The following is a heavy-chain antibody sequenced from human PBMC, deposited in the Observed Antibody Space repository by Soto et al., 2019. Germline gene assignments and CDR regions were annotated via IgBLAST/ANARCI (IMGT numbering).Heavy chain of an antibody. Sequence: SETLSLTCTVSGGSISSSSYYWGWIRQPPGKGLEWIGSIYYSGSTYYNPSLKSRVTIPVDTSKNQFSLKLSSVTAADTAVYYCARLRVLRGYGDFDYWGQGTLVTVSS. CDR1: GGSISSSSYY. J-gene: IGHJ4*02. CDR3: ARLRVLRGYGDFDY. D-gene: IGHD4-17*01. V-gene: IGHV4-39*01. CDR2: IYYSGST.